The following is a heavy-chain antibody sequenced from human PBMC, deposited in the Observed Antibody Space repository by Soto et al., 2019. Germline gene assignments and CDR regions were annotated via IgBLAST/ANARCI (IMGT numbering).Heavy chain of an antibody. CDR3: ARWVGGESRYPDY. CDR1: GFTFSAYS. V-gene: IGHV3-48*01. J-gene: IGHJ4*02. Sequence: EVQLVESGGGLVQPGGSLRLSCAASGFTFSAYSMNWVRQAPGKGLEWVSDISSCSSNTYYADSVKGRFTISRDNANNTRYMQMNRLRAEDTAVYYCARWVGGESRYPDYWGQGTLVTVSS. D-gene: IGHD3-9*01. CDR2: ISSCSSNT.